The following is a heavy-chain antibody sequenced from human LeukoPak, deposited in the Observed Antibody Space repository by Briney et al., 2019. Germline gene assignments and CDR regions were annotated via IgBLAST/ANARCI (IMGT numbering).Heavy chain of an antibody. D-gene: IGHD5-18*01. V-gene: IGHV4-34*01. CDR3: ARVDTAMGGIYFDY. J-gene: IGHJ4*02. Sequence: GSLRLSCAASGFTFSSYTMNWARQPPGKGLEWIGEINHSGSTNYNPSLKSRVTISVDTSKNQFSLKLSSVTAADTAVYYCARVDTAMGGIYFDYWGRGTLVSVSS. CDR2: INHSGST. CDR1: GFTFSSYT.